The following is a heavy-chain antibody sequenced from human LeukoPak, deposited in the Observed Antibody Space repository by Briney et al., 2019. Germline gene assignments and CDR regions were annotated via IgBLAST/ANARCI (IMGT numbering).Heavy chain of an antibody. CDR2: IYYSGSP. D-gene: IGHD6-19*01. CDR3: ARHLSPVAAHFDY. V-gene: IGHV4-59*08. CDR1: GGSFSSYY. Sequence: SETLSLTCTVSGGSFSSYYWSWLRQPPGKGLAWTGYIYYSGSPNYNPSLRCRVTISEDTSKNQFSLKLSSVTAADTAVYYCARHLSPVAAHFDYWGQGTLVTVSS. J-gene: IGHJ4*02.